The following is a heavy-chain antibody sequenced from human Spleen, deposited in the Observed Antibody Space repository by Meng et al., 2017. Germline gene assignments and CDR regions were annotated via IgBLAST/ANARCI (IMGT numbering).Heavy chain of an antibody. J-gene: IGHJ3*02. CDR1: GFTFSSYW. D-gene: IGHD3-22*01. CDR2: IKQDGDEK. CDR3: ARDAQYYDESSGYYVAGDAFDI. V-gene: IGHV3-7*01. Sequence: GGSLRLSCAGSGFTFSSYWMSWVRQAPGKGLEWVANIKQDGDEKYYVDSVKGRFTISRDNAKNSLYLQMNRLRAEDTAVYYCARDAQYYDESSGYYVAGDAFDIWCQGTLVTVS.